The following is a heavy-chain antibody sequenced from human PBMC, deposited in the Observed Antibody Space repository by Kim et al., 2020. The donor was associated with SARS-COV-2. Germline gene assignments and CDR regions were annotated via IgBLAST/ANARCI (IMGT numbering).Heavy chain of an antibody. J-gene: IGHJ4*02. CDR3: AIVASKLRFLNFEY. D-gene: IGHD3-3*01. Sequence: YAASVKGRFTSSRDNAKNTLCLQLNSLRAEDTAVYYCAIVASKLRFLNFEYWGKGTLVTVSP. V-gene: IGHV3-23*01.